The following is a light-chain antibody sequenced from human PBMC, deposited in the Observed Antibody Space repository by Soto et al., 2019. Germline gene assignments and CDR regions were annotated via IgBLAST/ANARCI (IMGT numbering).Light chain of an antibody. Sequence: QSVLTQPASVSGSPGQSVAISCTGTSSDVGAYNYVSWYQQHPGKAPKLLLSEVSNRPSGVSDRFSGSKSGNTASLTISGLQAEDEADYYCSSLTTSFTYVFGTGTKVIV. V-gene: IGLV2-14*01. CDR1: SSDVGAYNY. CDR2: EVS. J-gene: IGLJ1*01. CDR3: SSLTTSFTYV.